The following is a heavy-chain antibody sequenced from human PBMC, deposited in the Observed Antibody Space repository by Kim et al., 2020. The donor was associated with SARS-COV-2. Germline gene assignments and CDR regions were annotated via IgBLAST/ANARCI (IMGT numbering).Heavy chain of an antibody. D-gene: IGHD6-13*01. CDR3: ATSIAAAGPFDY. Sequence: YYNPSLQSRVTISVDTSKNQFPLKLSSVTAADTAVYYCATSIAAAGPFDYWGQGTLVTVSS. V-gene: IGHV4-31*02. J-gene: IGHJ4*02.